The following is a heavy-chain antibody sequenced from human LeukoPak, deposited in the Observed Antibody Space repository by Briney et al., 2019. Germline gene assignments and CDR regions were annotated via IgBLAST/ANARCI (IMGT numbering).Heavy chain of an antibody. CDR1: GYTFSNYA. D-gene: IGHD1-26*01. J-gene: IGHJ4*02. V-gene: IGHV1-18*01. CDR2: ISAYNGNT. Sequence: ASVKVSCKASGYTFSNYAIHWVRQAPGQGLEWMGWISAYNGNTNYAQKLQGRVTMTTDTSTSTAYMELRSLRSDDTAVYYCARERWELRLLHYFDYWGQGTLVTVSS. CDR3: ARERWELRLLHYFDY.